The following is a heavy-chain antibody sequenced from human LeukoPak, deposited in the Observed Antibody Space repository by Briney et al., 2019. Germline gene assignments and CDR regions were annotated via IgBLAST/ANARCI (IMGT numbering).Heavy chain of an antibody. CDR1: GGSFSGYY. CDR2: INHSGST. CDR3: AREVDGGTNWFDP. J-gene: IGHJ5*02. Sequence: SETLSLTCAVYGGSFSGYYWSWIRQPPGKGLEWIGEINHSGSTNYNPSLKSRVTISVDTSKNQFSLKLSSVTAADTAVYYCAREVDGGTNWFDPWGQGTLVTVSS. D-gene: IGHD4-23*01. V-gene: IGHV4-34*01.